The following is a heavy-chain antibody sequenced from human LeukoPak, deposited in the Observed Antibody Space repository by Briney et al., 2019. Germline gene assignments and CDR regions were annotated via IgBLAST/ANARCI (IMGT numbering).Heavy chain of an antibody. D-gene: IGHD3-16*01. CDR1: GGSISSGSYY. Sequence: SQTLSLTCTVSGGSISSGSYYWRWLRQPAGKGREWIGRIYTSGSTNYNPSLKSRVTISVDTSKNQFSLKLSSVTAADTAVYYCARGPGAYVWFDPWGQGTLVTVSS. V-gene: IGHV4-61*02. J-gene: IGHJ5*02. CDR2: IYTSGST. CDR3: ARGPGAYVWFDP.